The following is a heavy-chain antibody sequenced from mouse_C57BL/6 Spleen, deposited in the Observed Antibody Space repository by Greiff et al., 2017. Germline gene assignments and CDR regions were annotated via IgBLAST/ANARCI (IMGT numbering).Heavy chain of an antibody. D-gene: IGHD2-10*02. CDR3: ARRGYGNYVFDC. CDR1: GYAFTNYL. V-gene: IGHV1-54*01. J-gene: IGHJ2*01. Sequence: VQLKQSGAELVRPGTSVKVSCKASGYAFTNYLIEWVKQRPGKSLEWIGVINPGGGGTNYNEKFKGEATLTADKSSSTAYMQLSSLTSEDSAVYVCARRGYGNYVFDCWGQGTTLTVSS. CDR2: INPGGGGT.